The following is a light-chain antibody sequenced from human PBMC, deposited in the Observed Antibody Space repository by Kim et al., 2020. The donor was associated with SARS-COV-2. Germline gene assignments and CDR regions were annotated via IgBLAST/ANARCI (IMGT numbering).Light chain of an antibody. J-gene: IGKJ1*01. Sequence: EIVMTQSPATLSVSPGERVTLSCRASQSVSSNLAWYQQKPGQAPRLLIYGASTRATGIPARFSGSGSGTEFTLTISTLQSEDFAVYYCQHYNNWLRTFGQGTKVEI. CDR1: QSVSSN. CDR3: QHYNNWLRT. V-gene: IGKV3-15*01. CDR2: GAS.